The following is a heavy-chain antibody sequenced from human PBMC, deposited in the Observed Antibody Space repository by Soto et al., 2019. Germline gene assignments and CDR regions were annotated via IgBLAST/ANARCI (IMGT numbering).Heavy chain of an antibody. CDR3: ARTYLGYCSGGSCRYFDY. CDR1: GYTFTSYG. CDR2: ISAYNGNT. Sequence: ASVKVSCKASGYTFTSYGISWVRQAPGQVLEWMGWISAYNGNTNYAQKLQGRVTMTTDTSTSTAYMELRSLRSDDTAVYYCARTYLGYCSGGSCRYFDYWGQGTLVTVSS. V-gene: IGHV1-18*01. D-gene: IGHD2-15*01. J-gene: IGHJ4*02.